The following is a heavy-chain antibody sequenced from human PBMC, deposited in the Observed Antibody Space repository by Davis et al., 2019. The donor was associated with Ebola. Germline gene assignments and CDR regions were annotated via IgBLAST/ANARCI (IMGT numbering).Heavy chain of an antibody. CDR1: GGSFSSYY. CDR2: IYYSGST. Sequence: SETLSLTCAVYGGSFSSYYWSWIRQPPGKGLEWIGYIYYSGSTNYNPSLKTRVTISVDTSKNQFSLKLSSVTAADTAVYYCARSITMVRGPLYYYYGMDVWGQGTTVTVSS. V-gene: IGHV4-59*08. D-gene: IGHD3-10*01. J-gene: IGHJ6*02. CDR3: ARSITMVRGPLYYYYGMDV.